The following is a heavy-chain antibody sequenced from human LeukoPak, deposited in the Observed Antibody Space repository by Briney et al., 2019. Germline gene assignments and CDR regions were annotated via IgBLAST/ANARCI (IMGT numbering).Heavy chain of an antibody. V-gene: IGHV3-11*01. CDR2: ISSSGGTI. Sequence: PGGSLRLSCAASGFTFSDYYMSWIRQAPGKGLEWVSYISSSGGTIHYADSVKGRFTISRDNAKNSLYLQMNSLRAEDTALYYCAKDAELELLSAFDYWGQGTLVTVSS. CDR3: AKDAELELLSAFDY. CDR1: GFTFSDYY. J-gene: IGHJ4*02. D-gene: IGHD1-7*01.